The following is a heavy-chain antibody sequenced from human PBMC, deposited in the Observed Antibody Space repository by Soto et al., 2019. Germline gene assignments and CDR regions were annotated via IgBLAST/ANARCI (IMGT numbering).Heavy chain of an antibody. CDR3: AKLIVLGASTIEY. CDR2: INGRGNTT. CDR1: GFTFSQYG. D-gene: IGHD3-16*01. Sequence: EEQLLESGGDLVRPGGSLRLSCVASGFTFSQYGMGWVRQAPGKGPEWVSVINGRGNTTFYADSVKGRFTMSRDNSKNTVYLETNSVRVEDTAVYSCAKLIVLGASTIEYWGPGTPVTDSS. J-gene: IGHJ4*01. V-gene: IGHV3-23*01.